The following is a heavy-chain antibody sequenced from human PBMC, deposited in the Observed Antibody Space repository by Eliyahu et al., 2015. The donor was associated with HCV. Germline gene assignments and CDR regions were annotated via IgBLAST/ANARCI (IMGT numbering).Heavy chain of an antibody. CDR1: GGSXSSGXYY. Sequence: QVQLQESGPGLVKPSQTLSLTCTVXGGSXSSGXYYXXWXRQXPGKGLEWIGYIXYSGSTYYNPSLKSRVTISVDTSKNQFSLKLSSVTAADTAVYYCARVLMVRGVIADTEYYYYYGMDVWGQGTTVTVSS. V-gene: IGHV4-31*03. CDR2: IXYSGST. CDR3: ARVLMVRGVIADTEYYYYYGMDV. J-gene: IGHJ6*02. D-gene: IGHD3-10*01.